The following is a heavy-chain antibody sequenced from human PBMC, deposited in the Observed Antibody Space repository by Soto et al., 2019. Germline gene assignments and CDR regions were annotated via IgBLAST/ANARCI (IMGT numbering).Heavy chain of an antibody. CDR2: INSDGSST. V-gene: IGHV3-74*01. CDR3: ARAAIRYYYYGMDV. Sequence: PGGSLRLSCAASGFTFSSYWMHWVRQAPGKGLVWVSRINSDGSSTSYADSVKGRFTISRDNAKNTLYLQMNSLRAEDTAVYYCARAAIRYYYYGMDVWRQGTTVTVSS. D-gene: IGHD5-18*01. J-gene: IGHJ6*02. CDR1: GFTFSSYW.